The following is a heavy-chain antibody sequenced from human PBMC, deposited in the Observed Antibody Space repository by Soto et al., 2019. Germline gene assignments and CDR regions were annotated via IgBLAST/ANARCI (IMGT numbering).Heavy chain of an antibody. J-gene: IGHJ4*02. D-gene: IGHD4-17*01. Sequence: ASVKVSCKASGDPFTSYGISWVRQAPGQGLEWMGWISAYNGNTNYAQKRPGRVTMTTDTSTSTAYMELRSLRSDDTAVYYCARDGPMTTVTTGVYWGQGTMVTVSS. CDR2: ISAYNGNT. V-gene: IGHV1-18*01. CDR3: ARDGPMTTVTTGVY. CDR1: GDPFTSYG.